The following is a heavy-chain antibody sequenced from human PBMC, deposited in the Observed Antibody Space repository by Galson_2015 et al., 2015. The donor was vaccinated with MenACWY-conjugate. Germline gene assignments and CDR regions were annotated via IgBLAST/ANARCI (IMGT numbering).Heavy chain of an antibody. Sequence: QSGAAVKKPGESLKIACKGSGYTFITYWIGWVRQMPGKGLEWVGLISPIDSKTRYSPAFEGPGAISADKSISAAYLQWTSLQASDTAMYSCARHSPGGRGMDVWGQGTTVTVSS. CDR3: ARHSPGGRGMDV. CDR1: GYTFITYW. V-gene: IGHV5-51*01. CDR2: ISPIDSKT. D-gene: IGHD1-26*01. J-gene: IGHJ6*02.